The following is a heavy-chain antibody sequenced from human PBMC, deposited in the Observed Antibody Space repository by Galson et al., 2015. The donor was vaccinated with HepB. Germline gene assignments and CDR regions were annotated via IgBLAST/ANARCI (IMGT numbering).Heavy chain of an antibody. CDR3: AKDGIMVANNPYHFHY. Sequence: SLRLSCAASGFSFTRYAMTWVRQAPGKGLEWVSSITSSGGNSYYTDSVKDRFTVSRDNSKNTLLLQLNSLRAEDTAMYFCAKDGIMVANNPYHFHYWGQGTLVTVSS. V-gene: IGHV3-23*01. CDR2: ITSSGGNS. J-gene: IGHJ4*02. CDR1: GFSFTRYA. D-gene: IGHD2-15*01.